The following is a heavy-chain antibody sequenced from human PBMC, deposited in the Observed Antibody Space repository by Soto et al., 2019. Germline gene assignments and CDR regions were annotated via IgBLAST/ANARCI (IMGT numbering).Heavy chain of an antibody. J-gene: IGHJ4*02. CDR3: ARDETYTSGWYFEL. Sequence: QVQLVQSGGEVKKPGASVKVSCKASGYMFNSYGMSWVRQAPGQGLEWMGWISGYNAKTEYAQKFQGRITMTTETSTTTVYMELTSLRSDDTAVYYCARDETYTSGWYFELWGQGTLVTVPS. CDR1: GYMFNSYG. CDR2: ISGYNAKT. D-gene: IGHD6-19*01. V-gene: IGHV1-18*01.